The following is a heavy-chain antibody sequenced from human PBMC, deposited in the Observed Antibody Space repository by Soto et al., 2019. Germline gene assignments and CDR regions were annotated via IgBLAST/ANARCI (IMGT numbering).Heavy chain of an antibody. CDR3: TTDSYSDMPIVRFDY. D-gene: IGHD1-26*01. CDR1: GFTFENAW. Sequence: GGSLRLSCAASGFTFENAWINWVRQVPGKGLGWVGRIKSKIHGGTTDFAAPVKGRFAISRDDSKNIAYMQMNGLRIEDTGIFFCTTDSYSDMPIVRFDYWGQGTLVTVPS. CDR2: IKSKIHGGTT. J-gene: IGHJ4*02. V-gene: IGHV3-15*07.